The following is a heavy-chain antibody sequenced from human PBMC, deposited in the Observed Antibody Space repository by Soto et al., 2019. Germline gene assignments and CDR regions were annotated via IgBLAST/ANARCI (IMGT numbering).Heavy chain of an antibody. CDR3: ARWAPSSDNFFYDY. CDR2: IYYSGST. Sequence: QVQLQESGPGLVKPSQTLSLTCTVSGGSISRGGYYWSWIRQHPGKGLEWIGYIYYSGSTYYNPSLKRRVTISVHTSKNQLSLKLSSVTAADTAEYYWARWAPSSDNFFYDYWGQGTLVTVSS. D-gene: IGHD1-20*01. CDR1: GGSISRGGYY. J-gene: IGHJ4*02. V-gene: IGHV4-31*03.